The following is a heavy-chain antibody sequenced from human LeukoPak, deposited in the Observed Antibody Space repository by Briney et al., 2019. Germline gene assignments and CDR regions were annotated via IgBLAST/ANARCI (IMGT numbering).Heavy chain of an antibody. J-gene: IGHJ4*02. D-gene: IGHD1-26*01. V-gene: IGHV1-2*02. Sequence: ASVKVSCKPSGYFFSDYYLHWVRQAPGQGLEWMGWINCDTGGTNYAQKFQDRVTMTRDTSSSEVYMELSRLTSDDTAVYYCAGGSPLPETEGRGDNFPQGGGEKQPHTELDYWGQGTLVTVSS. CDR3: AGGSPLPETEGRGDNFPQGGGEKQPHTELDY. CDR1: GYFFSDYY. CDR2: INCDTGGT.